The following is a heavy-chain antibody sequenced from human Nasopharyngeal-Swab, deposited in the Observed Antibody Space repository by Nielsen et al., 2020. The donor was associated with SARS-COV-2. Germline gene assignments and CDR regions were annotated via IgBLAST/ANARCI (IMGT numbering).Heavy chain of an antibody. CDR2: ISSSSSYI. Sequence: VRQAPGQGLEWVSSISSSSSYIYYADSVKGRFTIFRDNAKNSLYLQMNSLRAEDTAVYYCASDPYYDTSDDAFDIWGQGTMVTVSS. D-gene: IGHD3-22*01. J-gene: IGHJ3*02. CDR3: ASDPYYDTSDDAFDI. V-gene: IGHV3-21*01.